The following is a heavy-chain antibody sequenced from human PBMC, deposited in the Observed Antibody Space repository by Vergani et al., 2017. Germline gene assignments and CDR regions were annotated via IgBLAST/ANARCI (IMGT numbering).Heavy chain of an antibody. Sequence: EVQLVESGGGLVQPGRSLRLSCAASGFTFDDYAMHWVRQAPGKGLEWVSGISWNSGSIGYADSGKGRFTISRDNAKKSLYLQMNSLRAEDTPLYYCAKGIDSGWNDAFDIWGQGTMVTVSS. CDR3: AKGIDSGWNDAFDI. V-gene: IGHV3-9*01. CDR2: ISWNSGSI. J-gene: IGHJ3*02. D-gene: IGHD6-19*01. CDR1: GFTFDDYA.